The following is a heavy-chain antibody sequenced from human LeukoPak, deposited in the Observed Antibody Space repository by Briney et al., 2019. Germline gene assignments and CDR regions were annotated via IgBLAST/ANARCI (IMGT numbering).Heavy chain of an antibody. CDR1: GGSISSGTYY. D-gene: IGHD3-22*01. Sequence: SLTLSLTCTVSGGSISSGTYYWTWIRQPAGKGLEWIGRIYTTGSTNYNPSLKSRVTMSTDTSKNQFSLKLSSVTAADTAVYYCARVTTGGYYNCWGQGTLVTVSS. CDR2: IYTTGST. CDR3: ARVTTGGYYNC. J-gene: IGHJ4*02. V-gene: IGHV4-61*02.